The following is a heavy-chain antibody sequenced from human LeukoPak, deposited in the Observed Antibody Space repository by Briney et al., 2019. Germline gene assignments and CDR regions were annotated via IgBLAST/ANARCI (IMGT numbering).Heavy chain of an antibody. D-gene: IGHD1-26*01. Sequence: GGSLRLSCAASGFTFSSYSMNWVRQAPGKGLEWVSSISSSSSYIYYADSVKGRFTISRDNAKNSLYLQMNSLRAEDTAVYYCARAIEGELLKYYYYYYGMDVWGQGTTVTVSS. CDR3: ARAIEGELLKYYYYYYGMDV. J-gene: IGHJ6*02. V-gene: IGHV3-21*01. CDR2: ISSSSSYI. CDR1: GFTFSSYS.